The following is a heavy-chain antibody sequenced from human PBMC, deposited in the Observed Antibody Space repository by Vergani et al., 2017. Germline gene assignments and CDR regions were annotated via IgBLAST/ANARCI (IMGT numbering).Heavy chain of an antibody. CDR2: IKSTFDRGTT. Sequence: EVQLVESGGGIVKPGGSLRLSCVASGFSFRNAWMNWVRRTPWKGLEWVGRIKSTFDRGTTDYAAAVKGRFTISRDDSKNTLFLQMNGLKTEDIGVYYCTTDPRYCGDGSCYWLRDHHYYGMDVWGQGTTVTVSS. J-gene: IGHJ6*02. V-gene: IGHV3-15*07. CDR1: GFSFRNAW. CDR3: TTDPRYCGDGSCYWLRDHHYYGMDV. D-gene: IGHD2-21*01.